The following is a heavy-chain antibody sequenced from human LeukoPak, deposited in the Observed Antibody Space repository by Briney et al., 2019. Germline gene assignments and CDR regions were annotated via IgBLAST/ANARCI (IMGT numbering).Heavy chain of an antibody. CDR1: GFTFSTYG. D-gene: IGHD3-10*01. J-gene: IGHJ3*02. CDR2: ISGSGGST. CDR3: AKSRSYTVRDAFEI. Sequence: GGSLRLSCAASGFTFSTYGMTWVRQAPGKGLEWVSAISGSGGSTYYADSVKGRFTISRDNSKNTLYLQMNSLRAEDTAVYYCAKSRSYTVRDAFEIWGQGTKVTVSS. V-gene: IGHV3-23*01.